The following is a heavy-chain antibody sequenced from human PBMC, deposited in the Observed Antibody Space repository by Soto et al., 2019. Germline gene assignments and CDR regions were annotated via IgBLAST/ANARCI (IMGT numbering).Heavy chain of an antibody. V-gene: IGHV4-30-4*01. CDR1: GGSISSCDYY. CDR3: ARWTESRDYGMDV. Sequence: PSETLSLTCTVSGGSISSCDYYWSWIRQPPGKGLEWIGYIYYSGGTYYNPSLKSRVTISVDTSKNQFSLKLSSVTAADTAVYYCARWTESRDYGMDVWGQGTTVTVSS. CDR2: IYYSGGT. J-gene: IGHJ6*02.